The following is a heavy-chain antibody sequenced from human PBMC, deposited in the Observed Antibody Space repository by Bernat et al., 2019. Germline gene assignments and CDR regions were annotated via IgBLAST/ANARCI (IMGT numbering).Heavy chain of an antibody. CDR2: IKSKTDRGTT. Sequence: EVQLVESGGGLVKPGGSLRLSCAASGFTFSNAWMSWVRQAPGKGLEWVGRIKSKTDRGTTDYAAPVKGRFTISRDDSKNTLYLQMNSLKTEDTAVYYCTKVQLERRLYYYYYMDVWGKGTTVTISS. V-gene: IGHV3-15*01. CDR1: GFTFSNAW. CDR3: TKVQLERRLYYYYYMDV. J-gene: IGHJ6*03. D-gene: IGHD1-1*01.